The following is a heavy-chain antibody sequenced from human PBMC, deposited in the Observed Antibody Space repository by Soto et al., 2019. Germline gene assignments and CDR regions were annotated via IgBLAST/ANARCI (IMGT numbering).Heavy chain of an antibody. J-gene: IGHJ4*01. CDR3: ARDSGKGAYFDY. CDR1: GFTFSDRY. V-gene: IGHV3-72*01. CDR2: IRNKANSYTT. Sequence: PGGSQRLSCAASGFTFSDRYMDWVRQAPGKGLEWVGRIRNKANSYTTDYAASVKGRFTISRDDSKDSLYLQMNSLKTEDTAIYYCARDSGKGAYFDYWGHGTLATVSS. D-gene: IGHD1-26*01.